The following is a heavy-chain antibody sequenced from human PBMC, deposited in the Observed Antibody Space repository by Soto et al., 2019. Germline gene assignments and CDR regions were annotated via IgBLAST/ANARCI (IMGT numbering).Heavy chain of an antibody. J-gene: IGHJ4*02. CDR1: GFTFSNYA. CDR2: ISGSGGST. V-gene: IGHV3-23*01. D-gene: IGHD6-13*01. CDR3: AKDQGRSWYEIDY. Sequence: EVQLLESGGGLVQPGGSLRLSCAASGFTFSNYAVTWVRQAPGKGLEWVSTISGSGGSTYYADSVKGRFTISRDNSKNTLYLQMNSLRAEDTAVYYWAKDQGRSWYEIDYWGQGTLVTVSS.